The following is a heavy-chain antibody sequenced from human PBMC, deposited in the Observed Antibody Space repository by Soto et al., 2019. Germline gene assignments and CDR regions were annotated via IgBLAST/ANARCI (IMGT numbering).Heavy chain of an antibody. J-gene: IGHJ6*02. CDR1: GGTLSIYA. Sequence: PVKGSCASSGGTLSIYAISLVRQAPGQGLEWMGGIIPIFGTANYAQKFQGRVTITADKSTSTAYMELSSLRSEDTAVYYCARRGIREARLYGSHYGMDFWGHGTTVT. CDR3: ARRGIREARLYGSHYGMDF. CDR2: IIPIFGTA. V-gene: IGHV1-69*06. D-gene: IGHD3-3*02.